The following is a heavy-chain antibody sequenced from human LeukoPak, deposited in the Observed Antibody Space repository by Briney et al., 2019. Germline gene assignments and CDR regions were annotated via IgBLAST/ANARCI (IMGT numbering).Heavy chain of an antibody. D-gene: IGHD3-9*01. J-gene: IGHJ4*02. Sequence: GGSLRLSCAASGFTFSNYAMTWVRQAPGKGLEWVSGISGSGSSTYYADSVKGRFTISRDNSKNTLYLQMNSLRAEDTAVYYCARSFYDVLTGYGEVDFWGQGTLVTVSS. CDR2: ISGSGSST. CDR3: ARSFYDVLTGYGEVDF. V-gene: IGHV3-23*01. CDR1: GFTFSNYA.